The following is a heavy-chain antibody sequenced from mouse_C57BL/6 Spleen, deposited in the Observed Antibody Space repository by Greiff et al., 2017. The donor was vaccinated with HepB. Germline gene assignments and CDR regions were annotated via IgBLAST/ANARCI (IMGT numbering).Heavy chain of an antibody. CDR2: ISSGGDYI. CDR1: GFTFSSYA. CDR3: TRGGWNYYFDY. Sequence: EVQVVESGEGLVKPGGSLKLSCAASGFTFSSYAMSWVRQTPEKRLEWVAYISSGGDYIYYADTVKGRFTISRDNARNTLYLQMSSLKSEDTAMYYCTRGGWNYYFDYWGQGTTLTVSS. J-gene: IGHJ2*01. V-gene: IGHV5-9-1*02.